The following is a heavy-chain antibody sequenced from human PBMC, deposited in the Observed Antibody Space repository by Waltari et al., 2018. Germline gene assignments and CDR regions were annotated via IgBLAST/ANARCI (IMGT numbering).Heavy chain of an antibody. Sequence: EVQLLESGGGLVQPGGSLRLSCAASGFAFRSSGMNWVRQPPGKGLGWVPVISDGGSCSHYADSVRGRFLISRDNSKNTLFLQMNSLRAEDTAVYYCAKAGAGGFYYNGMDVWGQGTTVTVSS. CDR1: GFAFRSSG. CDR3: AKAGAGGFYYNGMDV. J-gene: IGHJ6*02. V-gene: IGHV3-23*01. CDR2: ISDGGSCS. D-gene: IGHD3-10*01.